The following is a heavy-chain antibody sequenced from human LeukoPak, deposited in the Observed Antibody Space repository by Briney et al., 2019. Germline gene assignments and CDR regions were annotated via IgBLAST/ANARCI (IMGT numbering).Heavy chain of an antibody. CDR3: ARGRTSSWYFDY. CDR1: GFTFSNYN. V-gene: IGHV3-48*02. Sequence: GGSLRLSYAASGFTFSNYNMNWVRQAPGKGLEWISFITSSSSTIYYADSVKGRFTISRDNAKNSLYLQMNSLRDEDTAVYYCARGRTSSWYFDYWGQGTLVTVSS. J-gene: IGHJ4*02. CDR2: ITSSSSTI. D-gene: IGHD6-13*01.